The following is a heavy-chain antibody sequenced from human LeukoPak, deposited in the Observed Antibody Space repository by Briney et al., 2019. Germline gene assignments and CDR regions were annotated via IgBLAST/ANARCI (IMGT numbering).Heavy chain of an antibody. CDR2: INPNSGGT. CDR1: GYTFTDYY. Sequence: ASVKASCKASGYTFTDYYIHWVRQAPGQGLEWMGWINPNSGGTDHAQKFQGRVTMTWDTSITTAFMELSRLISDDTAVYFCARDYCRGGSCYFHAAHWGQGTLVTVSS. D-gene: IGHD2-15*01. V-gene: IGHV1-2*02. CDR3: ARDYCRGGSCYFHAAH. J-gene: IGHJ1*01.